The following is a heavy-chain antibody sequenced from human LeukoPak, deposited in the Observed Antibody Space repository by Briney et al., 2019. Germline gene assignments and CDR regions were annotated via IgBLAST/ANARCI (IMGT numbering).Heavy chain of an antibody. CDR3: AKDMRSGGSCCTS. D-gene: IGHD2-15*01. V-gene: IGHV3-9*01. Sequence: PGGSLRLSCAASGFTFDDYAMHWVRQAPGKGLEWVSGISWNSGSIGYADSVKGRFTISRDNAKNSLYLQMNSLRAEDTALYYCAKDMRSGGSCCTSWGQGTLVTVSS. CDR1: GFTFDDYA. J-gene: IGHJ5*02. CDR2: ISWNSGSI.